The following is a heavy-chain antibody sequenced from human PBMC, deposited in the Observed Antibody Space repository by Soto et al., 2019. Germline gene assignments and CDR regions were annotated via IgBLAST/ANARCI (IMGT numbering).Heavy chain of an antibody. J-gene: IGHJ6*02. V-gene: IGHV3-23*01. Sequence: EVQLLESGGGLVQPGGSLRLSCAASGFTFSSYAMTWVRQAPGKGLEWVSALSGSGVSTYYADSVKGRFTISRDNSKNTLYLQMISVRADHTAVYYCAKGGGSKDYYDTSGYYLYYYYAMDVWGQGTTVTVSS. CDR3: AKGGGSKDYYDTSGYYLYYYYAMDV. CDR1: GFTFSSYA. D-gene: IGHD3-22*01. CDR2: LSGSGVST.